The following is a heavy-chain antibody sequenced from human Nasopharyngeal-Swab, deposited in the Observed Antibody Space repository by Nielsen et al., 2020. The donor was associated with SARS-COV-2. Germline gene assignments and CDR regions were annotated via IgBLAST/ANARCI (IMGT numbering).Heavy chain of an antibody. V-gene: IGHV3-23*01. Sequence: GESLKISCAASGFTFEMYAMSWVRQAPGKGPEWVSGINDGGDGRYYTDSVKGRFTISRDNSRNTVFLQMNSLSAADTAIYYCAKEIGAHGVPLFDSWGQGTLVAVSS. CDR1: GFTFEMYA. CDR3: AKEIGAHGVPLFDS. CDR2: INDGGDGR. J-gene: IGHJ4*02. D-gene: IGHD2-8*01.